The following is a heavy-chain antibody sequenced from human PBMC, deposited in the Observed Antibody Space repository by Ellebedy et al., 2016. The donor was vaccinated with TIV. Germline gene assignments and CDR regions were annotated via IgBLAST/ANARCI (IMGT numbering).Heavy chain of an antibody. J-gene: IGHJ1*01. CDR3: ARAYQMPLGQCFQH. D-gene: IGHD2-2*01. Sequence: GGSLRLXCVASGFTFSDYYMDWVRQAPGKGLEWVGRTRNRANSYTTVYAASVKGRFTISRDDSKNSLYLQMNNLRAEDTAVYYCARAYQMPLGQCFQHWGQGTLVTVSS. CDR2: TRNRANSYTT. CDR1: GFTFSDYY. V-gene: IGHV3-72*01.